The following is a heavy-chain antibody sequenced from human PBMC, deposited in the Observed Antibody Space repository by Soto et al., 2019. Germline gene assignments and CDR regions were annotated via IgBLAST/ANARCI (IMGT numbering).Heavy chain of an antibody. D-gene: IGHD1-26*01. CDR2: IYKGGST. Sequence: GSLRLSCAASGFTVGSHYMSWVRQGPGKGLEWVSVIYKGGSTYYADSVKGRFTISRDNSKNTVFLQMNSLRAEDTAVYYCASTWDSATYYYFDYWGQGTLVTVSS. CDR1: GFTVGSHY. CDR3: ASTWDSATYYYFDY. J-gene: IGHJ4*02. V-gene: IGHV3-53*01.